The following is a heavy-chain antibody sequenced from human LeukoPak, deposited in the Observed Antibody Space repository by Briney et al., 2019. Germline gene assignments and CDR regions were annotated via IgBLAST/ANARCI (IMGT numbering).Heavy chain of an antibody. J-gene: IGHJ3*02. V-gene: IGHV4-59*04. CDR3: ARGGYYAFDI. CDR1: GGSISSYY. D-gene: IGHD3-22*01. Sequence: PSETLSLTCTVSGGSISSYYWSWIRQPPGKGLEWIGYIYHSGSTYYNPSLKSRVTISVDRSKNQFSLKLSSVTAADTAVYYCARGGYYAFDIWGQGTMVTVSS. CDR2: IYHSGST.